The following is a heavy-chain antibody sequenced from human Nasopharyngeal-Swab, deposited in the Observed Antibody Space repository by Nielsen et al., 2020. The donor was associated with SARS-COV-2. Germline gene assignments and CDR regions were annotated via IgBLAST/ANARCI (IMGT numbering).Heavy chain of an antibody. V-gene: IGHV1-46*01. CDR3: AREDYYDSSGYPPYYYYGMDV. CDR2: INPSGGST. Sequence: WVRQAGQGLEWGGIINPSGGSTSYAQKFQGRVTMTRDTSTSTVYMELSSLRSEDTAVYYCAREDYYDSSGYPPYYYYGMDVWGQGTTVTVSS. J-gene: IGHJ6*02. D-gene: IGHD3-22*01.